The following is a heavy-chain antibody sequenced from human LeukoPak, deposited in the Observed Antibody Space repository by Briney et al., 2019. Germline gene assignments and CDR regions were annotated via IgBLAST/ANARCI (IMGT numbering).Heavy chain of an antibody. D-gene: IGHD5-18*01. CDR1: GFTFSSYA. V-gene: IGHV3-23*01. Sequence: GGSLRLSCAASGFTFSSYAMSWVHQAPGKGLEWVSAISGSGGSTYYADSVKGRFTISRDSSKNTLYLQMNSLRAEDTAVYYCARNSWIQLWTFDYWGQGTLVTVSS. CDR3: ARNSWIQLWTFDY. CDR2: ISGSGGST. J-gene: IGHJ4*02.